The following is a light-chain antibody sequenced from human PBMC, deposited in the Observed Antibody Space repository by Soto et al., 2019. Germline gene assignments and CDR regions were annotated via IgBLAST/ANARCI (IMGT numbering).Light chain of an antibody. V-gene: IGKV1-9*01. CDR1: RVINNY. Sequence: DIQLTQSPSFLSASVGDRVTITCRASRVINNYLAWYQQKPGKAPKLLISAASTLQSGVPSRFSGSGSGTEFTLTISSLQPEDLATYYCQQRLNSPALSVGRGTKVEI. CDR3: QQRLNSPALS. J-gene: IGKJ4*01. CDR2: AAS.